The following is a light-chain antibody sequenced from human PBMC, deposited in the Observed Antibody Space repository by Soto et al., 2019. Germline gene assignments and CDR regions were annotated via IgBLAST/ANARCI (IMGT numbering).Light chain of an antibody. Sequence: DIQMTQSPSTLSASVGDRVTISCRASQSINIWLAWYQQKPGKAPKFLIYDASTLDSGVPSRFSGSGSGTEFTLTISNLQPDDFAPYYCQQYNSYSRTFGQGTKVEIK. V-gene: IGKV1-5*01. CDR1: QSINIW. CDR2: DAS. J-gene: IGKJ2*02. CDR3: QQYNSYSRT.